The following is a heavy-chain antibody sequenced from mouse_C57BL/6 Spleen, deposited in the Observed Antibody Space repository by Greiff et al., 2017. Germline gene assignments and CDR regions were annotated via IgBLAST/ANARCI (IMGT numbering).Heavy chain of an antibody. Sequence: QVQLQQSGPELVKPGASVKISCKASGYAFSSSWMNWVKQRPGKGLEWIGRIYPGDGDTNYNGKFKGKATLTADKSSSTAYMQLSSLTSEDSAVYFCSRMDYYGSSYTYMDYWGQGTSGTVSS. CDR2: IYPGDGDT. CDR1: GYAFSSSW. J-gene: IGHJ4*01. D-gene: IGHD1-1*01. CDR3: SRMDYYGSSYTYMDY. V-gene: IGHV1-82*01.